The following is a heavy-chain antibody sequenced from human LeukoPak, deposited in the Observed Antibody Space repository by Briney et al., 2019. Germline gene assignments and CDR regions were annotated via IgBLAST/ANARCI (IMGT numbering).Heavy chain of an antibody. J-gene: IGHJ4*02. CDR3: ARDAVEAAAGTGEDY. CDR2: IIPILGIA. CDR1: GGTFSSYA. D-gene: IGHD6-13*01. V-gene: IGHV1-69*04. Sequence: SVKVSCKASGGTFSSYAIRWVRPAPGQGLEWMGRIIPILGIANYAQKFQGRVTITADKSTSTAYMELSSLRSEDTAVYYCARDAVEAAAGTGEDYWGQGTLVTVSS.